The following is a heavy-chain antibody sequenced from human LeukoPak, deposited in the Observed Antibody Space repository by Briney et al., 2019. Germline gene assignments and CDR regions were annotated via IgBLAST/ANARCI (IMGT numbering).Heavy chain of an antibody. CDR3: AGSEKVAPYYGIDV. CDR1: GGSISSYY. D-gene: IGHD6-19*01. V-gene: IGHV4-59*01. J-gene: IGHJ6*02. CDR2: IYYSGST. Sequence: SETLSVTCTVSGGSISSYYWSWIRQPPGKGLEWIGYIYYSGSTNYNPSLKSRVTISVHTSKNQFSLKLSSVSAADTAVYYCAGSEKVAPYYGIDVWGQGNTVTVSS.